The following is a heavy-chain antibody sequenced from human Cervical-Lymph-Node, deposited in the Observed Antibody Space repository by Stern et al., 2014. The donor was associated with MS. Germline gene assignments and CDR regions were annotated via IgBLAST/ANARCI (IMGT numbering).Heavy chain of an antibody. V-gene: IGHV1-69*01. CDR2: IIPVFDST. CDR3: ARGGEGYNFYDY. CDR1: GDTFKTLS. J-gene: IGHJ4*02. D-gene: IGHD5-24*01. Sequence: VQLVESGAEVKKPGSSVKISCKASGDTFKTLSLNWMRQAPGLGFEWMGGIIPVFDSTNFAQNVQGRVTISADEATSTSYMELSSLTSEDTALYFCARGGEGYNFYDYWGQGTLVTVSS.